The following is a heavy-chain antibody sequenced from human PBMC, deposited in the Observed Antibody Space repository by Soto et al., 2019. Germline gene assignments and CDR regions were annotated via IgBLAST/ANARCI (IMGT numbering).Heavy chain of an antibody. Sequence: SETLSLTGTVSGGSVSSGSYYWSWIRQPPGKGLEWIGYIYYSGSTNYNPSLKSRVTISVDTSKNQFSLKLSSVTAADTAVYCCARDIRSYSGYDYGYYYGMDVWGQGTTVTVSS. CDR3: ARDIRSYSGYDYGYYYGMDV. CDR2: IYYSGST. D-gene: IGHD5-12*01. V-gene: IGHV4-61*01. CDR1: GGSVSSGSYY. J-gene: IGHJ6*02.